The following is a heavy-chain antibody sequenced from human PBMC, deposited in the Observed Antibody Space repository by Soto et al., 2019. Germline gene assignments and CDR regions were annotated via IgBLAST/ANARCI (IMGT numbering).Heavy chain of an antibody. Sequence: QLQLQESGPGLVKPSETLSLTCTVSGGAISSSTSYWGWIRQPPGNGLEWIGSINYSGSPYYSPSLNSRVTISADTSKNQFSLKLTSVTAADTAGYYCARPVNNYYYYIDVWGKG. CDR2: INYSGSP. CDR1: GGAISSSTSY. V-gene: IGHV4-39*01. J-gene: IGHJ6*03. CDR3: ARPVNNYYYYIDV.